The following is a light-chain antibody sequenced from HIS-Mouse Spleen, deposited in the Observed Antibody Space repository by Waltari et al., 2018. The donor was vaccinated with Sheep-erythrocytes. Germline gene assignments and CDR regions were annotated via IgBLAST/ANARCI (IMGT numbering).Light chain of an antibody. CDR3: QAWDSSTEV. CDR2: QDS. CDR1: KLGDKY. J-gene: IGLJ2*01. Sequence: SYELTQPPSVSVSPGQTASITCPGDKLGDKYACWYQQKPGQSPVLVIYQDSKRPSGIPELFSGTNSGNTATLTISGTQAMDEADYYCQAWDSSTEVFGGGTKLTVL. V-gene: IGLV3-1*01.